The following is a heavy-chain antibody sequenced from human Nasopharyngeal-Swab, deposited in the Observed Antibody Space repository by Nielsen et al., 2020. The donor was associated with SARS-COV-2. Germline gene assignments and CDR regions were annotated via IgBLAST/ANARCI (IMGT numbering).Heavy chain of an antibody. CDR2: ISSSSSYT. J-gene: IGHJ6*02. CDR1: GFTFSDYY. V-gene: IGHV3-11*05. Sequence: SPMIYRAVSGFTFSDYYMSWIRQAPGKGLEWVSYISSSSSYTNYADSVKDRFTISRDNAKNSLYQKMNSLRAEDTPVYYCARDSMPHCSSTSCRKYGMDVWGQGTTVTVSS. D-gene: IGHD2-2*01. CDR3: ARDSMPHCSSTSCRKYGMDV.